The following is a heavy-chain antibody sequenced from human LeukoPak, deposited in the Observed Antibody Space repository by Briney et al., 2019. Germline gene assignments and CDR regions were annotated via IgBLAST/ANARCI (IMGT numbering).Heavy chain of an antibody. V-gene: IGHV3-23*01. J-gene: IGHJ4*02. D-gene: IGHD6-13*01. Sequence: GGSLRLSCAATGFTFSTYWMSWVRQAPGKGLEWVSTISGGGGSTYYADSVKGRFTISRDNSKNTLYLQMNSLRAEDTAVYYCAKEGSCNWYDYFDYWGQGTLVTVSS. CDR2: ISGGGGST. CDR3: AKEGSCNWYDYFDY. CDR1: GFTFSTYW.